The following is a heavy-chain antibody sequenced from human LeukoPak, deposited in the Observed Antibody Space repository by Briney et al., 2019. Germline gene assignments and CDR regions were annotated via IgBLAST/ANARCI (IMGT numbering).Heavy chain of an antibody. CDR2: ISWNSGVI. J-gene: IGHJ4*02. Sequence: GGSLRLSCAASGFTFDHYAVHWVRQAPGKGLEWGSGISWNSGVIDYADSVKGRFTISRDNAKNSLYLQMNSLRVEDTALYYCAKVRPPGSYYNLAIDYWGQGTLVTVSS. V-gene: IGHV3-9*01. D-gene: IGHD3-10*01. CDR1: GFTFDHYA. CDR3: AKVRPPGSYYNLAIDY.